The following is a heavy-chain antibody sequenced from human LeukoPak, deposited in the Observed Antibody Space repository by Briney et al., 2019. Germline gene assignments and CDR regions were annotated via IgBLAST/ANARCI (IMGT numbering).Heavy chain of an antibody. Sequence: SGGSLRLSCAASGFTFDDYGMSWLRQAPGKGLEWVSGINWNGGSTGYADSVKGRFTISRDNGKNSLYLQMNSLRAEDTALYYCARGGYYYDSSGYSIPFDYWGQGTLVTVSS. CDR2: INWNGGST. CDR3: ARGGYYYDSSGYSIPFDY. J-gene: IGHJ4*02. V-gene: IGHV3-20*04. D-gene: IGHD3-22*01. CDR1: GFTFDDYG.